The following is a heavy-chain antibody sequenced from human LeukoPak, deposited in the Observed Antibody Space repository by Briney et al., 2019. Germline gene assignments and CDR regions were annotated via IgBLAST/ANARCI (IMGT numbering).Heavy chain of an antibody. CDR2: IIPIFGTA. J-gene: IGHJ4*02. Sequence: SVEVSCKASGGTFSSYAISWVRQAPGQGLEWMGRIIPIFGTANYAQKFQGRVTITTDESTSTAYMELSSLRSEDTAVYYCARVRSPWATIDYYFDYWGQGTLVTVSS. D-gene: IGHD5-24*01. V-gene: IGHV1-69*05. CDR3: ARVRSPWATIDYYFDY. CDR1: GGTFSSYA.